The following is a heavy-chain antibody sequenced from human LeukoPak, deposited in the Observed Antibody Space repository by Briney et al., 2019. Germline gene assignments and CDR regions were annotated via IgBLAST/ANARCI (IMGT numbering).Heavy chain of an antibody. CDR1: GFTFSSYA. Sequence: GGSLRLSCAASGFTFSSYAMSWVRQAPGKGLEWVSAISGSGGSTYYADSVKGRFTISRDNSKNTLYLQMNSLRAEGTAVYYCVKYNILTGYPEGAFDIWGQGTMVTVSS. J-gene: IGHJ3*02. CDR2: ISGSGGST. V-gene: IGHV3-23*01. CDR3: VKYNILTGYPEGAFDI. D-gene: IGHD3-9*01.